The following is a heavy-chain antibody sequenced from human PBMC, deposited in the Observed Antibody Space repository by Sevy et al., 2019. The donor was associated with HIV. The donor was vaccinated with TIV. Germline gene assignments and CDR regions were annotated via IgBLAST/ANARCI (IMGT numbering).Heavy chain of an antibody. D-gene: IGHD6-19*01. CDR1: GFTFDNYA. J-gene: IGHJ4*02. V-gene: IGHV3-23*01. CDR3: AKAGGGWNYFDY. Sequence: GGSLRLSCAASGFTFDNYAMTWVRQTPGKGLEWVSTLDNSGDNTYNADSVKGRFTISRDNSKNTLYLQMDNLRAEDTAIYYCAKAGGGWNYFDYSGQGTLVTVSS. CDR2: LDNSGDNT.